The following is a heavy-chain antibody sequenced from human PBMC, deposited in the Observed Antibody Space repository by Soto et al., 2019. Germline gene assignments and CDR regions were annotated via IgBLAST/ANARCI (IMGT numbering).Heavy chain of an antibody. J-gene: IGHJ6*02. Sequence: GGSLRLSCAASGFTFSSYWMSWVRQAPGKGLEWVANIKQDGSEKYYVDSVKGRFTISRDNAKNSLYLQMNSLRAEDTAVYYCARDIRDYGDYGGDYYYGMDVWGQGTTVTVSS. CDR1: GFTFSSYW. D-gene: IGHD4-17*01. CDR2: IKQDGSEK. CDR3: ARDIRDYGDYGGDYYYGMDV. V-gene: IGHV3-7*01.